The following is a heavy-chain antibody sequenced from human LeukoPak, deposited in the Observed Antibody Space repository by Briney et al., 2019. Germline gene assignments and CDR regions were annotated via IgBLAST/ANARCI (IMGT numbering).Heavy chain of an antibody. J-gene: IGHJ4*02. CDR3: ARGGDNYDILTQ. D-gene: IGHD3-9*01. CDR2: INPHSGVT. Sequence: ASMKVSCKASEYIFTDYYIHWVRQAPGQGLEWMGWINPHSGVTNYAQKFQDRVTMTGDTSISTAYMERSRLISDDTAIYYCARGGDNYDILTQWGQGTLVTVSS. V-gene: IGHV1-2*02. CDR1: EYIFTDYY.